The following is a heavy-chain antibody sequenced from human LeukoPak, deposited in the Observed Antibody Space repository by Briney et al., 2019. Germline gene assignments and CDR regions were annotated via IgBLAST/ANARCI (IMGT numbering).Heavy chain of an antibody. CDR1: GYTFTSYA. V-gene: IGHV7-4-1*02. CDR2: INTNTGNP. CDR3: ARGYTKDMTSVTHFDY. Sequence: GASVKVSCKASGYTFTSYAMNWVRQAPGQGLEWMGWINTNTGNPTYAQGFTGRFVFSWDTSVSTAYLQISSLKAEDTAVYYCARGYTKDMTSVTHFDYWGQGTLVTVSS. D-gene: IGHD4-17*01. J-gene: IGHJ4*02.